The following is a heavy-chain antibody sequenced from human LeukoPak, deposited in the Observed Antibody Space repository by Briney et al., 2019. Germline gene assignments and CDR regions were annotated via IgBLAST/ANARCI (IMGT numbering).Heavy chain of an antibody. CDR2: IYYSGST. D-gene: IGHD1-1*01. CDR1: GGSISSSSYY. CDR3: ARHEDNWNDDEGSY. J-gene: IGHJ4*02. Sequence: MASETLSLTCTVSGGSISSSSYYWGWIRQPPGKGLEWIGSIYYSGSTYYNPSLKSRVTISVDTSKNQFSLKLSSVTAADTAVYYCARHEDNWNDDEGSYWGQGTLVTVSS. V-gene: IGHV4-39*01.